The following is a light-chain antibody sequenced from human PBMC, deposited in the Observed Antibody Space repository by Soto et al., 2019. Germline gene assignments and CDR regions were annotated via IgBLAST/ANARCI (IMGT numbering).Light chain of an antibody. J-gene: IGKJ2*01. Sequence: EIVMTQSPATLSVSPGERATLSCRASQSVSSNFAWYQQKPGQAPRLLIYGPSTMATVIPARFSGSGSGTDFNLTISSLQSEDFAVYYWQQYNNWPPYTFGQGTKLEIK. V-gene: IGKV3-15*01. CDR1: QSVSSN. CDR3: QQYNNWPPYT. CDR2: GPS.